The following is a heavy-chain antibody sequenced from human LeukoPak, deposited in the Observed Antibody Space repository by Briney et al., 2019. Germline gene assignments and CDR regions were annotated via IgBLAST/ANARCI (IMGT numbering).Heavy chain of an antibody. CDR1: RFTFSNHG. V-gene: IGHV3-33*01. D-gene: IGHD6-6*01. J-gene: IGHJ4*02. Sequence: GRSLRLSCAASRFTFSNHGMHWVRQAPGKGLEWVANIWYDGSQEYYADTVKGRFTISRDISKNTLYLQMNSLRAEDTAVYYCARDLAAARLDFRGQGTLVTVSS. CDR2: IWYDGSQE. CDR3: ARDLAAARLDF.